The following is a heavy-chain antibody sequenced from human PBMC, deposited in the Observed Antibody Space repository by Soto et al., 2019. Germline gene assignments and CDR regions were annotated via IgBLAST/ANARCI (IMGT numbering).Heavy chain of an antibody. Sequence: VHLLESGGDLVQPGGSLRLSCVASGFTFSSYAMTWVRQAPGKGLEYVSAITGSGDSTYYGDSVKGRFAISRDNSKNKLYLQMISLRADDTAVYYCTTQWALADRPIDYWGQGTLVTVSS. CDR2: ITGSGDST. D-gene: IGHD6-6*01. J-gene: IGHJ4*02. V-gene: IGHV3-23*01. CDR3: TTQWALADRPIDY. CDR1: GFTFSSYA.